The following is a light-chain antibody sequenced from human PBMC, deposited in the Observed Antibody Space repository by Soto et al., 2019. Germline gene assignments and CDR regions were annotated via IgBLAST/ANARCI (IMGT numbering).Light chain of an antibody. Sequence: EIVLTQSPATLSLSPGERATLSCRANQSVSIYLAWYQQKVGQGPRLLIYDASKRAAGIPARYSGSGSGTEFTLSVSRLAPGDFAVYYCQQRLNGLTFGGGTKIEIK. J-gene: IGKJ4*01. V-gene: IGKV3-11*01. CDR3: QQRLNGLT. CDR1: QSVSIY. CDR2: DAS.